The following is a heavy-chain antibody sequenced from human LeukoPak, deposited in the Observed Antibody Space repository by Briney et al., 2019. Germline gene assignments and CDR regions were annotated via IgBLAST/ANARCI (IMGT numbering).Heavy chain of an antibody. V-gene: IGHV3-21*01. CDR3: ARSEGNIAVAAYYFDY. D-gene: IGHD6-19*01. Sequence: SGGSLRLSCAASGFTFSSYSMNWVRQAPGKGLEWVSSISSSSSYIYYADSVKGRFTISRDNAKNSLYLQMNSLRAEDTAVYYCARSEGNIAVAAYYFDYWGQGTLVTVSS. CDR2: ISSSSSYI. CDR1: GFTFSSYS. J-gene: IGHJ4*02.